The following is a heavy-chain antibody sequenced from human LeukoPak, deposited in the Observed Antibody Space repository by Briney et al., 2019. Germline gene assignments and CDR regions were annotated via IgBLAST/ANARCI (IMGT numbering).Heavy chain of an antibody. Sequence: GGSLRLSCAASGFTFSSYGMHWVRQAPGKGLEWVAFIRYDGSNKYYADSVKGRFTISRDNSKNTLYLQMNSLRAEDTAVYYCAKDISQGVVVPAAADYWGQGTLVTASS. CDR1: GFTFSSYG. CDR3: AKDISQGVVVPAAADY. D-gene: IGHD2-2*01. CDR2: IRYDGSNK. J-gene: IGHJ4*02. V-gene: IGHV3-30*02.